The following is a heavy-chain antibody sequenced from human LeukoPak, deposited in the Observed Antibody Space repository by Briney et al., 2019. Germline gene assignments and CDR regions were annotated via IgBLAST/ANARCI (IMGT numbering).Heavy chain of an antibody. D-gene: IGHD3-22*01. CDR2: IYSGGST. V-gene: IGHV3-53*01. Sequence: GSLRLSCAASGFTVSSNYMSWVRQAPGKGLEWVSVIYSGGSTYYADSVRGRFTISRDNSKNTLYLQMNSLRAEDTAVYYCAREAYYYDSSGYYGYDAFDIWGQGTMVTVSS. J-gene: IGHJ3*02. CDR1: GFTVSSNY. CDR3: AREAYYYDSSGYYGYDAFDI.